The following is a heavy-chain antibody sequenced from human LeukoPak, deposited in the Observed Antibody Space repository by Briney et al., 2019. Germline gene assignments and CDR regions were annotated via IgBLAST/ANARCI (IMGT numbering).Heavy chain of an antibody. CDR1: GGSISSSSYY. CDR3: ARIDGSGDYSNYFDY. CDR2: IYYSGST. V-gene: IGHV4-39*02. J-gene: IGHJ4*02. Sequence: SETLSLTCTVYGGSISSSSYYWGWIRQPPGKGLEWIASIYYSGSTYYNPSLKSRVTISVDTSKNHFSLNLSSATAADTAVYYCARIDGSGDYSNYFDYWGQGTLVTVSS. D-gene: IGHD3-22*01.